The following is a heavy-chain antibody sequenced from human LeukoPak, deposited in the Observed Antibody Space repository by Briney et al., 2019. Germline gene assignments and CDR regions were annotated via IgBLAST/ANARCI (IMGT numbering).Heavy chain of an antibody. CDR1: GGTFSSYA. CDR3: AGGYDSSGYYCADFDY. CDR2: IIPIFGTA. V-gene: IGHV1-69*13. Sequence: ASVTVSCKASGGTFSSYAISWVRQAPGQGLEWMGGIIPIFGTANYAQKFQGRVTITADESTSTAYMELSSLRSEDTAVYYCAGGYDSSGYYCADFDYWGQGTLVTVSS. J-gene: IGHJ4*02. D-gene: IGHD3-22*01.